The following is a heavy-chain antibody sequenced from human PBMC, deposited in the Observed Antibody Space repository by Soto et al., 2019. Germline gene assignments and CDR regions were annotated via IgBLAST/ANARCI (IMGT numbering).Heavy chain of an antibody. Sequence: SETLSLTCAVSGGSIRSSRLWSWVRQPPGKGLERIGEIHHSGSTNYNPYLKSRVTISVDTSKNQFSLKLSSVTAADTAVYYCARGEDYYYYYGMDVWGQGTTVTVSS. J-gene: IGHJ6*02. CDR2: IHHSGST. V-gene: IGHV4-4*02. CDR1: GGSIRSSRL. CDR3: ARGEDYYYYYGMDV.